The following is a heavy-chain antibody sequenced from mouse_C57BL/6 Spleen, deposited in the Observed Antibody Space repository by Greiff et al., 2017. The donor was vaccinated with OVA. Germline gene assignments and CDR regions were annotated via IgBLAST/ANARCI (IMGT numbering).Heavy chain of an antibody. CDR3: ARNQAAQAPYFDY. J-gene: IGHJ2*01. Sequence: VNLVESGPGLVQPSQSLSITCTVSGFSLTSYGVHWVRQSPGKGLEWLGVIWSGGSTDYNAAFISRLSISKDNSKSQVFFKMNSLQADDTAIYYCARNQAAQAPYFDYWGQGTTLTVSS. CDR1: GFSLTSYG. D-gene: IGHD3-2*02. CDR2: IWSGGST. V-gene: IGHV2-2*01.